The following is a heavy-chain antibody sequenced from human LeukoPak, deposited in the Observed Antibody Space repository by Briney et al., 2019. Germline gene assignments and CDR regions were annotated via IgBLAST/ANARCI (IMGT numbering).Heavy chain of an antibody. CDR1: GYSFTGYH. CDR2: INPNSGGT. D-gene: IGHD3-10*01. CDR3: ARGRLLWFGELLR. J-gene: IGHJ4*02. Sequence: ASVKVSCKASGYSFTGYHIHWVRQAPGQGLEWMGWINPNSGGTNYAQKFQGRVTMTRDTSISTAYMELSRLRSDDTAVYYCARGRLLWFGELLRWGQGTLVTVSS. V-gene: IGHV1-2*02.